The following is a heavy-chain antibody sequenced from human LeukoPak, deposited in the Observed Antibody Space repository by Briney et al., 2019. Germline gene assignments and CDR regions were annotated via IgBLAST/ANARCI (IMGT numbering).Heavy chain of an antibody. D-gene: IGHD6-13*01. CDR2: MHYSGNT. Sequence: SETLSLTCTVSGGSLSSTSSYWGWIRQPPGKGLEWIGYMHYSGNTNYNPSLKSRVTISFDTSKNQLSLNLISATAADTAVYYCARKLAAAAEDDAFDIWGQGTMVTVSS. CDR1: GGSLSSTSSY. V-gene: IGHV4-39*01. J-gene: IGHJ3*02. CDR3: ARKLAAAAEDDAFDI.